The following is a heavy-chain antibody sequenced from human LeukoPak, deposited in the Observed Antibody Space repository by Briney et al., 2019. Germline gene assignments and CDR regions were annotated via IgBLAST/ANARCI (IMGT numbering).Heavy chain of an antibody. CDR3: AKEWLVGATRRYPFDY. CDR2: ISGSGGST. J-gene: IGHJ4*02. D-gene: IGHD1-26*01. V-gene: IGHV3-23*01. Sequence: GGSLRLPCAASAFTFSSYAMSWVRQAPGKGLEWVSAISGSGGSTYYADSVKGRFTISRDNSKNMLYLQMNSLRAEDTAVYYCAKEWLVGATRRYPFDYWGQGTLVTVSS. CDR1: AFTFSSYA.